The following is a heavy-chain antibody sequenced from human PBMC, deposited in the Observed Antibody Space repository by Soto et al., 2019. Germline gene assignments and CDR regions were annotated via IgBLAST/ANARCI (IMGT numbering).Heavy chain of an antibody. V-gene: IGHV4-4*07. CDR2: VHVTGNI. CDR3: ARDAKYSLSWYYYQGIDV. CDR1: NDSFTSYY. D-gene: IGHD1-26*01. J-gene: IGHJ6*02. Sequence: NPSETLSLTCTVSNDSFTSYYWSWIRQSSGRGLEWIGRVHVTGNIHYNPSLRSRVTMSSDSSSNQFFLRLSSVTAADTAVYYCARDAKYSLSWYYYQGIDVWGPGTTVTVSS.